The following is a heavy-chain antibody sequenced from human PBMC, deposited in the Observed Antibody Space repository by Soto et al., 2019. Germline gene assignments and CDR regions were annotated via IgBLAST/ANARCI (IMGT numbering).Heavy chain of an antibody. CDR3: LCLQGYCITTGCYGHYAMDV. V-gene: IGHV4-39*01. Sequence: SETLSLTCAVSGGSISSGGYSWSWIRQPPGKGLEWIGSIYYSGSTYYNPSLKSQVTISVDTSKNQFSMKLSSVTAADTAVYYFLCLQGYCITTGCYGHYAMDVWGQGTTVTVSS. CDR2: IYYSGST. J-gene: IGHJ6*02. D-gene: IGHD2-2*01. CDR1: GGSISSGGYS.